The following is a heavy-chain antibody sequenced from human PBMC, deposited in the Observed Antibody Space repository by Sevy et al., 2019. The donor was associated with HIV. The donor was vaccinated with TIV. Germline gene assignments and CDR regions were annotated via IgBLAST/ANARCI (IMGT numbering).Heavy chain of an antibody. CDR3: ARLRIDRLLYNSGWYFDY. CDR1: GGSISSNNYY. V-gene: IGHV4-39*01. CDR2: IYYSGST. J-gene: IGHJ4*02. D-gene: IGHD6-19*01. Sequence: SETLSLTCTVSGGSISSNNYYWGWIRQPPGKGLEWIGGIYYSGSTYYNPSLKSRVTIFVDTSKNQFSLNLRSVTAADTALFYCARLRIDRLLYNSGWYFDYWGQGTLVTVSS.